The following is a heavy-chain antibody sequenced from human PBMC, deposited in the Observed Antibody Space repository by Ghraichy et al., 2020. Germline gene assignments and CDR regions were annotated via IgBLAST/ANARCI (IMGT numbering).Heavy chain of an antibody. CDR2: ISYDGSNK. Sequence: GGSLRLSCAASGFTFSSYAMHWVRQAPGKGLEWVAVISYDGSNKYYADSVKGRFTISRDNSKNTLYLQMNSLRAEDTAVYYCARSSTPVGYYYYGMDVWGQGTTVTVSS. J-gene: IGHJ6*02. V-gene: IGHV3-30*04. CDR3: ARSSTPVGYYYYGMDV. D-gene: IGHD2-2*01. CDR1: GFTFSSYA.